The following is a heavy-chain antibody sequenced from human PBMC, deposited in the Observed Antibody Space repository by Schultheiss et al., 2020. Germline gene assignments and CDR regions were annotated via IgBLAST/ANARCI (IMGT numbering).Heavy chain of an antibody. CDR3: ARGYEAFDI. J-gene: IGHJ3*02. V-gene: IGHV4-61*02. CDR1: GGSISSGSYY. Sequence: SQTLSLTCTVSGGSISSGSYYWSWIRQPAGKGLEWIGRIYTSGSTNYNPSLKSRVTISVDTSKNQFSLKLSSVTAADTAVYYCARGYEAFDIWGQGTMVTVAS. CDR2: IYTSGST.